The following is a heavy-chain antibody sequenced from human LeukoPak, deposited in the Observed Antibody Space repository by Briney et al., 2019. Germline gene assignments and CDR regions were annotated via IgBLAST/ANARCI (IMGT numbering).Heavy chain of an antibody. CDR1: GYTFTNFY. V-gene: IGHV1-46*01. J-gene: IGHJ4*02. CDR3: ARAMAYSSTLYYFDY. Sequence: ASVKVSCKASGYTFTNFYIHWVRQAPGQGLEWMGIVNPSDGTTTYAQKFQGRVTMTGDTSTGTVYVELSSLRSEDTAVYYCARAMAYSSTLYYFDYWGQGTLVTVSS. CDR2: VNPSDGTT. D-gene: IGHD6-13*01.